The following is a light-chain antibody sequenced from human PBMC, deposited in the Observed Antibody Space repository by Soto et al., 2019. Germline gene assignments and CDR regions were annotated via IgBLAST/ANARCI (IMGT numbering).Light chain of an antibody. V-gene: IGLV2-23*01. CDR2: EGS. CDR3: STYAGGRIYVL. Sequence: QSALTQPASVSGSPGQSITISCTGTSSDVGSYNLVSWYQQHPGKAPRLMLYEGSKRPSGVSNRFSGSKSGNTASLTISGLQADDEAEYYCSTYAGGRIYVLFGGGTQLTVL. J-gene: IGLJ2*01. CDR1: SSDVGSYNL.